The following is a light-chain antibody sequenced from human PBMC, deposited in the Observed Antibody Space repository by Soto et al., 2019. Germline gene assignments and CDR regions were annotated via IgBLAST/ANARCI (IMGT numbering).Light chain of an antibody. CDR3: QQYNSRTWT. Sequence: DIQMTQSPSTLSASVGDRVTITCRASQSISSWLAWYQQKPGKAPKLLIYKASSLESGVPSRFSGSGSGTEFTLNLSSLQPDDFATYYCQQYNSRTWTFGQGTKVEIK. J-gene: IGKJ1*01. CDR1: QSISSW. CDR2: KAS. V-gene: IGKV1-5*03.